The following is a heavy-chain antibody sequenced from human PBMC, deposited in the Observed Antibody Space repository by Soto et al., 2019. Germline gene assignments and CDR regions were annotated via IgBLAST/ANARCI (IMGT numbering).Heavy chain of an antibody. CDR3: ARGAIRYCSSTSCYWFDP. Sequence: QVQLVESGGGVVQPGRSLRLSCAASGFTFSSYAMHWVRQAPGKGLEWVAVISYDGSNKYYADSVKGRFTISRDNSKNTLYLQMNSLRAEDTAVYYCARGAIRYCSSTSCYWFDPWGQGTLVTVSS. J-gene: IGHJ5*02. V-gene: IGHV3-30-3*01. D-gene: IGHD2-2*01. CDR2: ISYDGSNK. CDR1: GFTFSSYA.